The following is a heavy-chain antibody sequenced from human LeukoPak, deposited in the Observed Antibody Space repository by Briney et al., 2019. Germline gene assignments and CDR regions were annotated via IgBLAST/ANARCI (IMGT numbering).Heavy chain of an antibody. CDR3: ARMVVIAAAGFCDY. V-gene: IGHV5-51*01. D-gene: IGHD6-13*01. J-gene: IGHJ4*02. CDR1: GYSFTSYW. Sequence: GESLKIPCKGSGYSFTSYWIGWVRQMPGKGLEWMGIIYPGDSDTRYSPSFQGQVTISADKSISTAYLQWRSLKASDTAMYYCARMVVIAAAGFCDYWGQGTLVTVSS. CDR2: IYPGDSDT.